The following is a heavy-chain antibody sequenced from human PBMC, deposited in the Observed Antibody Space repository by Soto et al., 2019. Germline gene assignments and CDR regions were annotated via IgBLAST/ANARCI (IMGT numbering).Heavy chain of an antibody. CDR2: ISYTGSA. V-gene: IGHV4-59*01. J-gene: IGHJ6*02. Sequence: SETLSLTCTVSGGSINYSYWTWIRQPPGKGLEWIGYISYTGSANYNASLKSRLTISVDTSKNQFSLKLSSVTAADTALYYCARVNYGDYYYGIDVWGQGTTVTVSS. D-gene: IGHD4-17*01. CDR1: GGSINYSY. CDR3: ARVNYGDYYYGIDV.